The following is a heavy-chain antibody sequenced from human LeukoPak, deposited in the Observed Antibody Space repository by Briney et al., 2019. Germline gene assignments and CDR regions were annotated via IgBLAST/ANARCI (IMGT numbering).Heavy chain of an antibody. V-gene: IGHV3-7*01. CDR2: IKPDGSHV. Sequence: GSLRLSCAASGFTFSSYSMNWVRQAPGKGLEWVADIKPDGSHVSYVDSVKGRFSISRNNAQNSLYLQVSSLRAEDTAIYYCAREGRLLGAFDVWGQGTMVTVSS. CDR3: AREGRLLGAFDV. J-gene: IGHJ3*01. CDR1: GFTFSSYS.